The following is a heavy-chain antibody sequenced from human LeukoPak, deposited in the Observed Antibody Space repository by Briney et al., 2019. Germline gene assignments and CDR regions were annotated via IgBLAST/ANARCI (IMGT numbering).Heavy chain of an antibody. CDR1: GFSFSSNT. V-gene: IGHV3-23*01. CDR2: ISNNGGRT. D-gene: IGHD2/OR15-2a*01. CDR3: ARDEDTSALSEY. Sequence: GGSLRLSCAGSGFSFSSNTMSWVRQAPGRGLEWVSAISNNGGRTDYADPVKGRFTISRDNSKSTLYLPMDSLRAEDTAVYYCARDEDTSALSEYWGQGTLVTVSS. J-gene: IGHJ4*02.